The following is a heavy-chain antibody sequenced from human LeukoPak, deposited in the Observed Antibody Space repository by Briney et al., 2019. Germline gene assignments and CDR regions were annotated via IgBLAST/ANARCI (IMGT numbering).Heavy chain of an antibody. D-gene: IGHD3-22*01. CDR1: GGSISSYY. J-gene: IGHJ4*02. CDR3: ARHGLYYYDSSGYYGGYYFDY. V-gene: IGHV4-59*08. CDR2: IYYSGST. Sequence: PSETLSLTCTVSGGSISSYYWSWIRQPPGKGLEWIGYIYYSGSTNYNPSLKSRVTISVDTSKNQFSLKLSSVTAADTAVYYCARHGLYYYDSSGYYGGYYFDYWGQGTLVTVSS.